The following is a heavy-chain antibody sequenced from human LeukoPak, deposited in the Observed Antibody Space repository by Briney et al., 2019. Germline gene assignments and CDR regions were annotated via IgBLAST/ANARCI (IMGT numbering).Heavy chain of an antibody. CDR1: GFTFSRYA. CDR2: ISYDGSNK. J-gene: IGHJ4*02. D-gene: IGHD3-22*01. CDR3: AFDSSGYYYPDY. Sequence: GRSLRLSCAASGFTFSRYAMHWVRQAPGKGLEWVAIISYDGSNKYYADSVKGRFTISRDNAKNSLYLQMNSLRAEDTAMYYCAFDSSGYYYPDYWGQGTLVTVSS. V-gene: IGHV3-30-3*01.